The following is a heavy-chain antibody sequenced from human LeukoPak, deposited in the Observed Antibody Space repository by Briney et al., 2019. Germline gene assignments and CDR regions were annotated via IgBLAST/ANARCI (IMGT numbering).Heavy chain of an antibody. Sequence: GGSLRLSCVAYGFTFTNAWMGWVRQAPGRGLEWVGRIKSKARGGTTDYAAPVKGRFTIARDDSKDTLDLQMNSLKTEDTAVYYCTIGHFNWGRGTLVTVSS. CDR1: GFTFTNAW. J-gene: IGHJ4*02. V-gene: IGHV3-15*01. CDR3: TIGHFN. CDR2: IKSKARGGTT.